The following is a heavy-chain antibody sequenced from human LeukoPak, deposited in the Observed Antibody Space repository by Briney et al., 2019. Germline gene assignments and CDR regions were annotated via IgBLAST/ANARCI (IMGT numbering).Heavy chain of an antibody. Sequence: GRSLRLSCAASGFTFSSYGMHWVRQAPGKGLEWVSSISSSSSYIYYADSVKGRFTISRDNAKNSLYLQMNSLRAEDTAVYYCARAGNTYYYYMDVWGKGTTVTVSS. D-gene: IGHD3-10*01. V-gene: IGHV3-21*01. CDR1: GFTFSSYG. CDR2: ISSSSSYI. CDR3: ARAGNTYYYYMDV. J-gene: IGHJ6*03.